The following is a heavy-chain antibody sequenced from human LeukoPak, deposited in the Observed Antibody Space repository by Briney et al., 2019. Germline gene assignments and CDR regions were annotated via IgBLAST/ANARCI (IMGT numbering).Heavy chain of an antibody. CDR2: IYYSGRT. CDR1: GGSLSSGPYY. D-gene: IGHD1-26*01. V-gene: IGHV4-39*01. CDR3: ARNASDSGTSYFDY. Sequence: SGTLSLTCTVSGGSLSSGPYYWGWVRQPPGKGLGGVGSIYYSGRTSYNPSLKSRVTISVDTSKNQFSLKLDSVTAADTAVYYCARNASDSGTSYFDYWGQGTLVTVSS. J-gene: IGHJ4*02.